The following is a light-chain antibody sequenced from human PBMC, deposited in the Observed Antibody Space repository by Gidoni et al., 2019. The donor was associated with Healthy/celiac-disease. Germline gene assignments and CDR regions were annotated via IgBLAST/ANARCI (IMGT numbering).Light chain of an antibody. CDR3: QQYNSFPS. J-gene: IGKJ1*01. Sequence: DIQITQSPSTLSASVGDRVTITCRASPSISSWLAWYQQKPGKAPKLLIYDASSLESGVPSRFSGSGSGTEFTLTISSLQPDDFATYYCQQYNSFPSFGQGTKVEIK. CDR2: DAS. V-gene: IGKV1-5*01. CDR1: PSISSW.